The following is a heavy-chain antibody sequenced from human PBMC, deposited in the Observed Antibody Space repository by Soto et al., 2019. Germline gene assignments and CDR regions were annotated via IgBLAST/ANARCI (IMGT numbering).Heavy chain of an antibody. D-gene: IGHD3-22*01. CDR3: ARAFRDYYDPSGQLHY. J-gene: IGHJ4*02. V-gene: IGHV3-30*04. CDR1: GFTFRSYG. Sequence: GGFLRLSCAASGFTFRSYGRHWVRQAPGKGLEWVAIISYDGNNKYYADSVKGRFTISRDNSKNTLFLQMNSLRTDDTAVYYCARAFRDYYDPSGQLHYWGQGTLVTVSS. CDR2: ISYDGNNK.